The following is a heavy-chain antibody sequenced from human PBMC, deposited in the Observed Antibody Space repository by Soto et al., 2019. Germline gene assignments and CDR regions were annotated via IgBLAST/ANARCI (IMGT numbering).Heavy chain of an antibody. D-gene: IGHD3-10*01. CDR3: AKPLHMVRGVKEYYFAY. V-gene: IGHV3-23*01. CDR2: ISGSGGST. Sequence: GGSLRLSCAASGFTFSSYAMSWVRQAPGKGLEWVSAISGSGGSTYYADSVKGRFTISRDNSKNTLYLQMNSLRAEDTAVYYCAKPLHMVRGVKEYYFAYWGQGTLVTVSS. J-gene: IGHJ4*02. CDR1: GFTFSSYA.